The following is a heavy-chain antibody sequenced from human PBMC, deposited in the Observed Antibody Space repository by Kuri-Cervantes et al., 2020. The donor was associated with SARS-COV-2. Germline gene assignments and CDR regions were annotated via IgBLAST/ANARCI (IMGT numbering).Heavy chain of an antibody. Sequence: SVKVSCKAIGGTFSSFLFSWVRQAPGQGLEWVGGIIPIFGAANFAQKFQGRVTITADEATSTAYMELSSLRSEDTAVYYCARELIGAAMVYWFDPWGQGTPVTVSS. CDR1: GGTFSSFL. CDR3: ARELIGAAMVYWFDP. J-gene: IGHJ5*02. D-gene: IGHD5-18*01. CDR2: IIPIFGAA. V-gene: IGHV1-69*13.